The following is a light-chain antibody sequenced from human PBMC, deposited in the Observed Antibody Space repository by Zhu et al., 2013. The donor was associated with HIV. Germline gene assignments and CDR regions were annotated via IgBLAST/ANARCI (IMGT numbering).Light chain of an antibody. V-gene: IGKV1-13*02. CDR3: QQANSFPLT. CDR2: DAS. Sequence: AIQLTQSPSSLSASVGDRVTITCRASQDIRSALAWYQQKSGRPPKLLIYDASSFESGVPSRFSGSGSGTDFTLTISSLQAEDFATYYCQQANSFPLTFGPGTKVDIK. J-gene: IGKJ3*01. CDR1: QDIRSA.